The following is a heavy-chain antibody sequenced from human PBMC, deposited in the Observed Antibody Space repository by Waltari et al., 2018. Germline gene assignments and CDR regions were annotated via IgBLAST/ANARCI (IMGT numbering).Heavy chain of an antibody. V-gene: IGHV1-3*01. J-gene: IGHJ6*02. D-gene: IGHD1-26*01. CDR1: GYTFTSYA. CDR2: INAGNGNT. Sequence: QVQLVQSGAEVKKPGASVKVSCKASGYTFTSYAMHWVRQATGQRLEWMGWINAGNGNTKYSQKFQGRVTITRDTSASTAYMELSSLRSEDTAVYYCASRGAGLGDPYYYYYGMDVWGQGTTVTVSS. CDR3: ASRGAGLGDPYYYYYGMDV.